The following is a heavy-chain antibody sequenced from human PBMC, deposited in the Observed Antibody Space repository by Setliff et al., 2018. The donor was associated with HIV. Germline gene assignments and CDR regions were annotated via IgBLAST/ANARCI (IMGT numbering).Heavy chain of an antibody. V-gene: IGHV3-20*04. CDR1: GFTFRSYA. J-gene: IGHJ5*01. D-gene: IGHD2-8*01. CDR3: ARPLLRTNTVYGILGNWFDS. CDR2: INWNGGST. Sequence: LRLSCAASGFTFRSYATSWVRQAPGKGLQWVSSINWNGGSTAYADSVKGRFTISRDNAQNSLYLQMNGLRAEDTAVYYCARPLLRTNTVYGILGNWFDSWGRGTLVTVSS.